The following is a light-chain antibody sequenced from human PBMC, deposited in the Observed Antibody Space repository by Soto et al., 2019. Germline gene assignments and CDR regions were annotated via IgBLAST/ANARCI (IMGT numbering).Light chain of an antibody. Sequence: QPASVSGSPGQSITISCTGTSSDIGSYNYVSWYQQYPDKAPKLMIYDVSNRPSGVSNRFSGSKSGNTASLTISGLQAEDEADYYCSSFAGGNIVVFGGGTKLTVL. CDR3: SSFAGGNIVV. CDR2: DVS. CDR1: SSDIGSYNY. J-gene: IGLJ2*01. V-gene: IGLV2-14*03.